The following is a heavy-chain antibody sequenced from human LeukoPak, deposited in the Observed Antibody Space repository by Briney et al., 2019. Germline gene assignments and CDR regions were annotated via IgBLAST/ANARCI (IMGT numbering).Heavy chain of an antibody. CDR2: ISPYNGNT. Sequence: GASVKVSCKTSGYTFSSHSMNWVRQAPGQGLEWMGWISPYNGNTKYAQKLQGRVTMTTDTSTSTAYMELRSLRSDDTAVYYCARVPVYYYDSSSRADAFDIWGQGTMVTVSS. V-gene: IGHV1-18*01. CDR3: ARVPVYYYDSSSRADAFDI. J-gene: IGHJ3*02. CDR1: GYTFSSHS. D-gene: IGHD3-22*01.